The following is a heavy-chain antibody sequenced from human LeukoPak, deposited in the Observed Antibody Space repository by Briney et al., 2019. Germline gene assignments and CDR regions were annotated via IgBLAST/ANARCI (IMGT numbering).Heavy chain of an antibody. Sequence: PGGSLRLSCAASGFTFSSYWMHWVRQAPGKGLVWVSRINSDGSSTSYADSVKGRFTTSRDNAKNTLYLQMNSLRAEDTAVYYCARDSPIVDTAMPRYWGQGTLVTVSS. J-gene: IGHJ4*02. CDR1: GFTFSSYW. CDR3: ARDSPIVDTAMPRY. CDR2: INSDGSST. V-gene: IGHV3-74*01. D-gene: IGHD5-18*01.